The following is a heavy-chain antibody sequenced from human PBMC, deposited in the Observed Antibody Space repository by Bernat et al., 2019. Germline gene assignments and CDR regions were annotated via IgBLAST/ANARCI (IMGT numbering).Heavy chain of an antibody. Sequence: QLQLQESGPGLVKPSETLSLTCTVSGGSISSTTYYWGWIRQPPGKGLGGIGSIYYSGSTYYNPSLKSRVTISVDTSKNQFSLKLSSVTAADTAVYYCARHDGSYYVNWFDPWGQGTLVTVSS. V-gene: IGHV4-39*01. CDR2: IYYSGST. D-gene: IGHD1-26*01. CDR3: ARHDGSYYVNWFDP. CDR1: GGSISSTTYY. J-gene: IGHJ5*02.